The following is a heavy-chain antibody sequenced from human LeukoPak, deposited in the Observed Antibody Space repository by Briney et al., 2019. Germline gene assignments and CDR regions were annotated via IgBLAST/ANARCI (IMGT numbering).Heavy chain of an antibody. CDR1: GGSFSGYY. D-gene: IGHD6-25*01. Sequence: PSETLSLTCAVYGGSFSGYYWSWIRQPPGKGLEWIGEINHSGSTNYNPSLKSRVAISVDTSKNQFSLKLSSVTAADTAVYYCARARQRLAYDAFDIWGQGTMVTVSS. J-gene: IGHJ3*02. CDR3: ARARQRLAYDAFDI. CDR2: INHSGST. V-gene: IGHV4-34*01.